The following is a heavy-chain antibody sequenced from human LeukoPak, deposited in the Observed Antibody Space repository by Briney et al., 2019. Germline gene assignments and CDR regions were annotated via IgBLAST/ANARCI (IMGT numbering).Heavy chain of an antibody. D-gene: IGHD4-23*01. V-gene: IGHV3-23*01. Sequence: GGSLSLSCEASGFTFSSYAMSWVRQAPGKGLAWVSVISSSADSTYYADSAKGRFTISRDNSKNTLYLQMNNLRAEDTAVYYCAKPLEKYTYGGNFVYWGEALLVTVSS. J-gene: IGHJ4*02. CDR2: ISSSADST. CDR3: AKPLEKYTYGGNFVY. CDR1: GFTFSSYA.